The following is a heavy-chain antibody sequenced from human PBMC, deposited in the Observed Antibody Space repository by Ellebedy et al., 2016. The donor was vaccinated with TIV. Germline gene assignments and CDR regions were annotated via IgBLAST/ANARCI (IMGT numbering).Heavy chain of an antibody. V-gene: IGHV4-61*05. CDR2: IYYSGST. Sequence: SETLSLTCTVSGGSISSSSYYWGWIRQPPGKGLEWIGYIYYSGSTNYNPSLKSRVTISVDTSKNQFSLKLSSVTAADTAVYYCAREFITMVRETFDPWGQGTLVTVSS. CDR3: AREFITMVRETFDP. D-gene: IGHD3-10*01. CDR1: GGSISSSSYY. J-gene: IGHJ5*02.